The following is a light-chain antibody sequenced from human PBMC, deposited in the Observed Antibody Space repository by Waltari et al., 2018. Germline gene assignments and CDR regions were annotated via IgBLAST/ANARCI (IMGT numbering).Light chain of an antibody. CDR2: WAS. CDR3: QQHYTSPPT. J-gene: IGKJ4*01. V-gene: IGKV4-1*01. CDR1: HNFLSSNNQHH. Sequence: DIVMTQSPVSLAVSLGERATTNCNHTHNFLSSNNQHHSACSQQKPRQPPHVLIYWASVWESGVPDRFSGSGSGTDFTLTISSLQAEDVAVYSCQQHYTSPPTFGGGTRVEIK.